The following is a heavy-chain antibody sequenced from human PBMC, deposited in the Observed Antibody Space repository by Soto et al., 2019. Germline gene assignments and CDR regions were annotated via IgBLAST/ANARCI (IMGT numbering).Heavy chain of an antibody. D-gene: IGHD6-13*01. J-gene: IGHJ4*02. CDR3: ARASEAGGAAAGY. Sequence: QVQLVESGGGVVQPGRSLRLSCAASGFTFSSYAMHWVRQAPGKGPEWVALISHDENNKYYADSVKGRFTISRDNSKNTLYLQMNSLRAEDTAVYYCARASEAGGAAAGYWGQGTLVTVSS. V-gene: IGHV3-30*04. CDR2: ISHDENNK. CDR1: GFTFSSYA.